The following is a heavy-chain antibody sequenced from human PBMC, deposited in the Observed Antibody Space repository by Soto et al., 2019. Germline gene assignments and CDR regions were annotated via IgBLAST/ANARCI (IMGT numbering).Heavy chain of an antibody. Sequence: GGSMGLACAASGFTFSSYCMHWVRQAPGKGLVWVSRINSDGSSTSYADSVKDRFTISRDNAKNTLYLQMNSLRAEDTAVYYCARARYSSSWHDYWGQGTLVTVSS. CDR2: INSDGSST. D-gene: IGHD6-13*01. CDR3: ARARYSSSWHDY. J-gene: IGHJ4*02. CDR1: GFTFSSYC. V-gene: IGHV3-74*01.